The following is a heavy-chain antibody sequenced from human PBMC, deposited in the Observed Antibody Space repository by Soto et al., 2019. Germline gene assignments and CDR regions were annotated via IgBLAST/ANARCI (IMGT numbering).Heavy chain of an antibody. D-gene: IGHD1-7*01. CDR1: GGSISSYY. Sequence: PSETLSLTCTVSGGSISSYYWSWIRQPPGKGLEWIGYIYYSGSTNYNPSLKSRVTISVDTSKNQFSLKLSSVTAADTAVYYCAINHPGTPPFGTTVWAHGPPFP. J-gene: IGHJ6*02. V-gene: IGHV4-59*08. CDR3: AINHPGTPPFGTTV. CDR2: IYYSGST.